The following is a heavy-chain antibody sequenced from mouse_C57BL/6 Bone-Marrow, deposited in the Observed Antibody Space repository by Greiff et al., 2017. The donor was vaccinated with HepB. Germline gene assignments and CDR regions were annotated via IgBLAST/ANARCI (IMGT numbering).Heavy chain of an antibody. CDR3: ARDYRFAY. CDR1: GYSFTGYY. J-gene: IGHJ3*01. Sequence: EVQLQQSGPELVKPGASVKISCKASGYSFTGYYMNWVKQSPGKSLEWIGEINPSTGGTTYNQKFKAKATLTVDKSSSTAYMQLKSLTSEDSAVYYCARDYRFAYWGQGTLVTVSA. CDR2: INPSTGGT. D-gene: IGHD2-4*01. V-gene: IGHV1-42*01.